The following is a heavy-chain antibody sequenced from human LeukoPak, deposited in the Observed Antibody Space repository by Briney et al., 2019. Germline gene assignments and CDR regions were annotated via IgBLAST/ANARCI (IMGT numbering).Heavy chain of an antibody. V-gene: IGHV4-59*01. Sequence: PSETLSLTCTVSGGSISSYYWSWIRQSPGKGLECIGYIHYTGSTNYNPSLKSRVSMSVDTSKNQFSLKLSSVTAADTAVYYCARDQYDILTGYYPPSYYYYYMDVWGKGTTVTISS. J-gene: IGHJ6*03. CDR3: ARDQYDILTGYYPPSYYYYYMDV. CDR2: IHYTGST. CDR1: GGSISSYY. D-gene: IGHD3-9*01.